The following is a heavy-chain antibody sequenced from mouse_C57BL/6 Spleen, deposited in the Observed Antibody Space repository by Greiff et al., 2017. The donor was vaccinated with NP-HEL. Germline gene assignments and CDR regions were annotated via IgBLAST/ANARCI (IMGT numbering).Heavy chain of an antibody. J-gene: IGHJ3*01. V-gene: IGHV2-5*01. CDR1: GFSLTSYG. D-gene: IGHD4-1*01. CDR3: AKNSGEGAWFAY. Sequence: VQLQQSGPGLVQPSQSLSITCTVSGFSLTSYGVHWVRQSPGKGLEWLGVIWRGGSTDYNAAFLSRLSITKDKSKSQVFFKMNSLQADDTAIYYCAKNSGEGAWFAYWGQGTLVTVSA. CDR2: IWRGGST.